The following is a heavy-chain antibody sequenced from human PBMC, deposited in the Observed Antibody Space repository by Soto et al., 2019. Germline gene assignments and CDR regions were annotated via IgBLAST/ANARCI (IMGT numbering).Heavy chain of an antibody. V-gene: IGHV4-61*01. Sequence: QVQLQESGPGLVKPSETLSLTCTVSGGSISSINNHFSNHHYIWIRLSPGKGLEWIGYISNIGLTRYNPSLKRRVSISVDTSKSQFSLKLTSVTAADTAVYYSTTQGFGGLHGLVDGWGQGTTVNVSS. CDR1: GGSISSINNH. D-gene: IGHD3-10*01. CDR3: TTQGFGGLHGLVDG. CDR2: ISNIGLT. J-gene: IGHJ6*02.